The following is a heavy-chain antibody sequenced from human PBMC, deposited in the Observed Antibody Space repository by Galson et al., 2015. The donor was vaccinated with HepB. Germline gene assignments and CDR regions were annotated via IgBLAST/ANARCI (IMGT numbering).Heavy chain of an antibody. D-gene: IGHD4-17*01. CDR1: GFTFSNAW. CDR2: IKSKTDGGTT. CDR3: TTLRYGEPEYFQH. J-gene: IGHJ1*01. Sequence: SLRLSCAASGFTFSNAWMSWVRQAPGKGLEWVGRIKSKTDGGTTDYAAPVKGRFTISRDDSKNTLYLQMNSLKTEDTAVYYCTTLRYGEPEYFQHWGQGALVTVSS. V-gene: IGHV3-15*01.